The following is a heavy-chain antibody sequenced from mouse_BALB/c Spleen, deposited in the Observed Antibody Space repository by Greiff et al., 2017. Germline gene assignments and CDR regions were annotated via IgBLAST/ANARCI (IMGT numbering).Heavy chain of an antibody. CDR3: ARGGYYYGSN. CDR1: GYTFTSYW. V-gene: IGHV1-7*01. J-gene: IGHJ3*01. D-gene: IGHD1-1*01. Sequence: QVQLQQSGADLAKPGASVKMSCKASGYTFTSYWMHWVKQRPGQGLEWIGYINPSTGYTEYNQKFKDKATLTADKSSSTAYMQLSSLTSEDSAVYYCARGGYYYGSNWGQGTLVTVSA. CDR2: INPSTGYT.